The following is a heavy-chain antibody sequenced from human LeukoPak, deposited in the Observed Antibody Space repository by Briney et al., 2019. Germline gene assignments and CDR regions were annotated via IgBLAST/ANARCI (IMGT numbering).Heavy chain of an antibody. Sequence: GRSLRLSCAASGFTFSSYGMHWVRQAPGKGLEWVAVISYDGSNKYYADSVKGRFTISRDNSKNTLYLQMNSLRAEDTAVYYCARAGFVVVPAAMDYWGQGTLVTVSS. CDR3: ARAGFVVVPAAMDY. V-gene: IGHV3-30*03. D-gene: IGHD2-2*01. J-gene: IGHJ4*02. CDR2: ISYDGSNK. CDR1: GFTFSSYG.